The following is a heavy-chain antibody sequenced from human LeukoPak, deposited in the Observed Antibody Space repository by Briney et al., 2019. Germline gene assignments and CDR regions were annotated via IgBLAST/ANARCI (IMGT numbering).Heavy chain of an antibody. CDR3: ARHDRYFVPENWFDP. Sequence: SETLSLTCTVSGGSISSGSYYWSWIRQPAGKGLEWIGRIYTSGSTNYNPSLKSRVTISVDTSKNQFSLKLSSVTAADTAVYYCARHDRYFVPENWFDPWGQGTLVTVSS. J-gene: IGHJ5*02. V-gene: IGHV4-61*02. CDR2: IYTSGST. D-gene: IGHD3-16*02. CDR1: GGSISSGSYY.